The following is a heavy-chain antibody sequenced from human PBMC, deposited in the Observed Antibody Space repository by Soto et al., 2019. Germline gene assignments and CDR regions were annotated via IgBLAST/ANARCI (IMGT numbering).Heavy chain of an antibody. V-gene: IGHV1-8*01. CDR1: GYTFTSYD. Sequence: ASVKVSCKASGYTFTSYDINWVRQATGQGLEWMGWMNPNSGNTGYAQKFQGRVTMTRNTSISTAYMELSSLRSEDTAVYYCARDADYGDYGYYYCYYMDVWGKGTTVTVSS. D-gene: IGHD4-17*01. J-gene: IGHJ6*03. CDR3: ARDADYGDYGYYYCYYMDV. CDR2: MNPNSGNT.